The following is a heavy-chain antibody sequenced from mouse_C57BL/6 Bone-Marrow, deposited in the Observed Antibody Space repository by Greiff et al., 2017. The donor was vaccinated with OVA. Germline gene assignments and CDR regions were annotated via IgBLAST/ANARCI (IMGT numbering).Heavy chain of an antibody. Sequence: VQLQESGAELVRPGTSVKVSCKASGYAFTNYLIEWVKQRPGQGLEWIGVINPGSGGTNYNEKFKGKATLTADKSSSTAYMQLSSLTSEDSAVDFCARDASFAYWGQGTLVTVSA. CDR1: GYAFTNYL. CDR2: INPGSGGT. CDR3: ARDASFAY. V-gene: IGHV1-54*01. J-gene: IGHJ3*01.